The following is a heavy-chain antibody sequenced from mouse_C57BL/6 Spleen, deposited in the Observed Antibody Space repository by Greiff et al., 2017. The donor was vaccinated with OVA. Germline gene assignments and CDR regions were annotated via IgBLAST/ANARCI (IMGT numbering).Heavy chain of an antibody. CDR3: ARSHYDYDGYYFDY. CDR1: GYSFTGYY. V-gene: IGHV1-42*01. CDR2: INPSTGGT. Sequence: VQLKESGPELVKPGASVKISCKASGYSFTGYYMNWVKQSPEKSLEWIGEINPSTGGTTYNQKFKAKATLTVDKSSSTAYMQLKSLTSEDSAVYYCARSHYDYDGYYFDYWGQGTTLTVSS. D-gene: IGHD2-4*01. J-gene: IGHJ2*01.